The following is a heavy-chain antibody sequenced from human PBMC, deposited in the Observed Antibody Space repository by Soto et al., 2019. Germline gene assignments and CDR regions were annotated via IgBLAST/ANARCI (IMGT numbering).Heavy chain of an antibody. D-gene: IGHD2-2*01. CDR1: GFTFSSYA. Sequence: GGSLRLSCAASGFTFSSYAMSWVRQAPGKGLEWVSAISGSGGSTYYADSVKGRFTISRDNSKNTLYLQMNSLRAEDTTVYYCAKSIFYCCSTSCYSYYYGMDVWGQGTTVTVSS. CDR3: AKSIFYCCSTSCYSYYYGMDV. CDR2: ISGSGGST. J-gene: IGHJ6*02. V-gene: IGHV3-23*01.